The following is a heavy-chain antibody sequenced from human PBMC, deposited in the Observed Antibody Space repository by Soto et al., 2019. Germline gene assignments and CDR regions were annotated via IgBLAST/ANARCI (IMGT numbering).Heavy chain of an antibody. Sequence: GGSLRLSCAASGFTFTRYSMNWVRQAPGKGLEWVSSISSTTNYIYYGDSMKGRFTISRDNAKNSLYLEMYSLRAEDTAVYYCARESEDLTSNFDYWGQGTLVTVSS. CDR2: ISSTTNYI. V-gene: IGHV3-21*06. CDR3: ARESEDLTSNFDY. J-gene: IGHJ4*02. CDR1: GFTFTRYS.